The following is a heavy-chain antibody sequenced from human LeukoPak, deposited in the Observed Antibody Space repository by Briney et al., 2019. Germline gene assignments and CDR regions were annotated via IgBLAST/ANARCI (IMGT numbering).Heavy chain of an antibody. D-gene: IGHD3-10*01. Sequence: VASVKVSCKASGYTFTSYAMHWVRQAPGQRLEWMGWINAGNGNTKYSQKFQGRVTITADESTSTAYMELSSLRSEDTAVYYCARDRFGVPGANWFDPWGQGTLVTVSS. V-gene: IGHV1-3*01. J-gene: IGHJ5*02. CDR2: INAGNGNT. CDR1: GYTFTSYA. CDR3: ARDRFGVPGANWFDP.